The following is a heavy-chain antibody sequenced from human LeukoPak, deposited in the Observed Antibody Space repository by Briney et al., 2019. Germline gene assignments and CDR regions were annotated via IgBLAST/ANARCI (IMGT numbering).Heavy chain of an antibody. CDR3: VRGYCSSTSCYRAPFDY. CDR2: IKQDGSEK. J-gene: IGHJ4*02. CDR1: GFTFSSYW. V-gene: IGHV3-7*01. Sequence: GGSLRLSCAASGFTFSSYWISWVRQAPGKGLEWVANIKQDGSEKYYVDSVKGRFTISRDNAKNSLYLQMNSLRAEDTAVYYCVRGYCSSTSCYRAPFDYWGQGTLVTVSS. D-gene: IGHD2-2*02.